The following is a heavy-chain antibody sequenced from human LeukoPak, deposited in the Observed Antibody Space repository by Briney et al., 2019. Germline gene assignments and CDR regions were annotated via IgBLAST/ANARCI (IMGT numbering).Heavy chain of an antibody. V-gene: IGHV3-53*01. D-gene: IGHD6-6*01. CDR1: GLTVTSNY. Sequence: GGSLRLSCAASGLTVTSNYMAWVRQAPGKGLDWVSAIYSGGNTYYADSVKGRFTISRDKSKNTLYLQMSSLRADDTAVYFCARGVGQLVHLPNYYSYYLDIWGKGTTVTVSS. J-gene: IGHJ6*03. CDR2: IYSGGNT. CDR3: ARGVGQLVHLPNYYSYYLDI.